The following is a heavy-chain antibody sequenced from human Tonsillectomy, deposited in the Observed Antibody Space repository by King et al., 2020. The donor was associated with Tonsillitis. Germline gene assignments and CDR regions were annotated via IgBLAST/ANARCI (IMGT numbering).Heavy chain of an antibody. D-gene: IGHD3-3*01. Sequence: DVQLVESGGGLVKPGGSLRLSCAASGINFSNYNMSWVRQAPGKGLEWVSSITYNGREISYAGSAKGRFSISRDNANSLLYLRMNSLRAEDTAVYYCASLGFGFDYWGQGTLVTVSS. J-gene: IGHJ4*02. CDR3: ASLGFGFDY. CDR1: GINFSNYN. CDR2: ITYNGREI. V-gene: IGHV3-21*01.